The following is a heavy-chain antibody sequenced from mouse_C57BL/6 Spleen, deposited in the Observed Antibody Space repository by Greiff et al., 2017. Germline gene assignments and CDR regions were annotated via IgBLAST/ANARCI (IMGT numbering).Heavy chain of an antibody. J-gene: IGHJ4*01. CDR3: ANHYYGSTPYAMDY. CDR2: ISSGSSTI. CDR1: GFTFSDYG. Sequence: EVQRVESGGGLVKPGGSLKLSCAASGFTFSDYGMHWVRQAPEKGLEWVAYISSGSSTIYYADTVKGRFTISRDNAKNTLFLQMTSLRSEDTAMYYCANHYYGSTPYAMDYWGQGTSVTVSS. V-gene: IGHV5-17*01. D-gene: IGHD1-1*01.